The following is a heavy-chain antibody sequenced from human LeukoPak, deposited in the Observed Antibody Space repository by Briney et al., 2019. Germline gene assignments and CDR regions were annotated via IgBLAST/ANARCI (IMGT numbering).Heavy chain of an antibody. Sequence: SETLSLTCTVSGYSISSSYYWGWIRQPPGKGLEWIGSIYYSGSTYYNPSLKSRVTISVDTSKNQFSLKLSSVTAADTAVYYCARGVNSGYFDYCGQGTLVTVSS. CDR3: ARGVNSGYFDY. CDR1: GYSISSSYY. D-gene: IGHD1-26*01. CDR2: IYYSGST. V-gene: IGHV4-38-2*02. J-gene: IGHJ4*02.